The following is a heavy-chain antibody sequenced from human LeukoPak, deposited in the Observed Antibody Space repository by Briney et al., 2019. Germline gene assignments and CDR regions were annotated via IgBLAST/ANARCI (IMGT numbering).Heavy chain of an antibody. D-gene: IGHD3-16*02. CDR3: AMTQDYVWGSYRPSYYYYGMDV. V-gene: IGHV3-30*09. J-gene: IGHJ6*04. CDR1: GFTFSSYA. CDR2: ISYDGSNK. Sequence: GGSLRLSCPASGFTFSSYAMHWVRKAPGKGLEWVEVISYDGSNKYYADSVKGRFAISRDNSKNTLYLQMNSLRAEDTAVYYCAMTQDYVWGSYRPSYYYYGMDVWGKGTTVTVSS.